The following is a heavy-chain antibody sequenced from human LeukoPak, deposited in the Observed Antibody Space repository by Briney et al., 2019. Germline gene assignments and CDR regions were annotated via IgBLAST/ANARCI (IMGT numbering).Heavy chain of an antibody. CDR3: ARGFGGLATSLSGY. D-gene: IGHD3-10*01. V-gene: IGHV3-30*04. Sequence: GRSLRLSCAASGFTFSSYAMHWVRQAPGKGLEWVAVISYDGSNKYYADSVKGRFTISRDNSKNTLYLQMNSLRAEDTAVYYCARGFGGLATSLSGYWGRGTLVTVSS. CDR1: GFTFSSYA. CDR2: ISYDGSNK. J-gene: IGHJ4*02.